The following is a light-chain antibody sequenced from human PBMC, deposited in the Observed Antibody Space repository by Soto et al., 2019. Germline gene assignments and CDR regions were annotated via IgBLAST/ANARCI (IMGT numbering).Light chain of an antibody. Sequence: DIPMTQSPSSLSASVGDTVIITCRASQTISVYLNWYQQIAGKAPKLLIYTASTLQTGVPSRFSGSGYGTDFTLTISSLQPDDFATYCCQQYNSYSWTFGQGTKVEIK. CDR2: TAS. V-gene: IGKV1-39*01. CDR3: QQYNSYSWT. CDR1: QTISVY. J-gene: IGKJ1*01.